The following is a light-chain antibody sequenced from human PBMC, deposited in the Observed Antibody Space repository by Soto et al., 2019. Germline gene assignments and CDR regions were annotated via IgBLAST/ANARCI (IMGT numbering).Light chain of an antibody. CDR3: GSYTSSSALEV. V-gene: IGLV2-14*01. CDR2: EVS. CDR1: SSDVGDYNF. Sequence: QSALTQPASVSGSPGQSITISCTGTSSDVGDYNFVSWYQQHPGKAPKLMIYEVSNRPSGVSNRCSGSKSGNTASLTISGLQAEDEADYYCGSYTSSSALEVFGTGTKLTVL. J-gene: IGLJ1*01.